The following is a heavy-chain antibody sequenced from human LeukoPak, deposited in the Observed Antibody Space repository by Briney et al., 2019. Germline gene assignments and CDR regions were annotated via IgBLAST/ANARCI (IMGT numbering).Heavy chain of an antibody. D-gene: IGHD1-1*01. Sequence: ASVKVSCKASGYTFNDYYMQWVRQAPGQGLEWMGWINPNSGGTNYAQKFQGRVTMTRDTSITTVYMELSRLTSDDTAVYYCARYVTTGITLDNWGQGTLVTVSS. J-gene: IGHJ4*02. CDR3: ARYVTTGITLDN. V-gene: IGHV1-2*02. CDR2: INPNSGGT. CDR1: GYTFNDYY.